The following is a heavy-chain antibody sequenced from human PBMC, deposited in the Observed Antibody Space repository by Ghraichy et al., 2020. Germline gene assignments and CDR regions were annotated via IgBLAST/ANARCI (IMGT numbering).Heavy chain of an antibody. J-gene: IGHJ5*02. CDR2: IYYSGST. V-gene: IGHV4-59*01. D-gene: IGHD6-6*01. CDR1: GGSISSYY. Sequence: SETLSLTCTVSGGSISSYYWSWIRQPPGKGLEWIGYIYYSGSTNYNPSLKSRVTISVDTSKNQFSLKLSSVTAADTVVYYCARGGGLYSSSSRWFDPWGQGTLVTVSS. CDR3: ARGGGLYSSSSRWFDP.